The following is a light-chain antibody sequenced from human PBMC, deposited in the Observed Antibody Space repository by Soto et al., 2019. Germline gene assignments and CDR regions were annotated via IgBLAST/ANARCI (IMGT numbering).Light chain of an antibody. CDR1: QSVSSSY. V-gene: IGKV3-20*01. Sequence: EIALTQSPGTLSLSPGERATLSCRARQSVSSSYLAWYQQKPGQAPRLLIYGASSRATGIPDRFSGSGSGTDFTLTISRLEPEDFAVYYCQQYGSSPFTFGPGTKVDIK. J-gene: IGKJ3*01. CDR3: QQYGSSPFT. CDR2: GAS.